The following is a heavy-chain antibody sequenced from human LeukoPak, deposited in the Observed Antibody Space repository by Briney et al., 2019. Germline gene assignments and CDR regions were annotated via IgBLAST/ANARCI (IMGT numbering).Heavy chain of an antibody. V-gene: IGHV4-38-2*01. J-gene: IGHJ4*02. CDR1: GYSISSGYY. D-gene: IGHD6-19*01. CDR2: IHHSGST. CDR3: ARHYTSGWYSDY. Sequence: PSETLSLTYAVSGYSISSGYYWGWIRQPPGKGLEWIGSIHHSGSTFYNPSLKSRVTISVDTSKNQFSLKLSSVTAADTAVYYCARHYTSGWYSDYWGQGTLVTVSS.